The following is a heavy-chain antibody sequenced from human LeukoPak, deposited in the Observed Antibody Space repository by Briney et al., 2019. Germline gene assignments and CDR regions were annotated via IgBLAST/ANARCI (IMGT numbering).Heavy chain of an antibody. J-gene: IGHJ5*01. CDR3: VKDPRDTYGTNWFVS. CDR2: ISGTGGAT. Sequence: GGSLRPSCVASGFSFGNYAMSWVRQAPGKGLQWVSQISGTGGATWYAGFARDRFTISRDNSKKTLYLQMSGLRVEDTAMYYCVKDPRDTYGTNWFVSWGQGTL. D-gene: IGHD2-21*01. CDR1: GFSFGNYA. V-gene: IGHV3-23*01.